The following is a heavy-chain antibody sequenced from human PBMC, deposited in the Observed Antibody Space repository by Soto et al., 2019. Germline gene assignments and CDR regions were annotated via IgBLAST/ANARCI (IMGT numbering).Heavy chain of an antibody. V-gene: IGHV1-24*01. CDR3: AITGHCSGGSCYSDLDY. CDR2: FDPEDGET. CDR1: GYTLTELA. J-gene: IGHJ4*02. Sequence: ASVKVSCNVSGYTLTELAMHWVRQAPGKGLEWMGGFDPEDGETIYAQKFQGRVTMTEDTSTDTAYMELSSLRSEDTAVYYCAITGHCSGGSCYSDLDYWGQGTLVTVSS. D-gene: IGHD2-15*01.